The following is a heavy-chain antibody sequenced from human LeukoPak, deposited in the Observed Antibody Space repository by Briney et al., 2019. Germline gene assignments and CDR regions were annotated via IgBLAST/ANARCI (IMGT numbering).Heavy chain of an antibody. CDR2: INHSGST. CDR1: GGSFSGYY. Sequence: PSETLSLTCAVYGGSFSGYYWSWIRQPPGKGLEWIGEINHSGSTNYNPSLKSRVTISVDTSKNQFSLKLSSVTAADTAVYYCATGRYRHYYGSGSPPNDAFDSWGQGTMVTVSS. CDR3: ATGRYRHYYGSGSPPNDAFDS. J-gene: IGHJ3*02. V-gene: IGHV4-34*01. D-gene: IGHD3-10*01.